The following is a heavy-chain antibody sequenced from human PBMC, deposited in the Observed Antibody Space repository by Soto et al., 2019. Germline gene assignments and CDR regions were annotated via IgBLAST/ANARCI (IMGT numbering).Heavy chain of an antibody. Sequence: GGSLRLSCAASGFTFRRYAIHWVRQAPGKGLEWVAVISRDGSNKYYVDSVKGRFTIPRDNSKDTVYLQMNSLRDEDSAMFYCARSRSGAVADSFDFWGQGTMVTVYS. J-gene: IGHJ4*02. V-gene: IGHV3-30*04. CDR1: GFTFRRYA. D-gene: IGHD3-10*01. CDR2: ISRDGSNK. CDR3: ARSRSGAVADSFDF.